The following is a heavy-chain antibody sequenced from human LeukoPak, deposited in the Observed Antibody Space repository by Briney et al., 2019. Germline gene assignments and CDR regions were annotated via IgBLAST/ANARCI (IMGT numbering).Heavy chain of an antibody. CDR1: GFTFSYYS. Sequence: PGGSLRLSCAASGFTFSYYSMNWVRQAPGKGLEWVSYISSTSSTIYYTDSVKGRFTISRDNAKNSLYLQMNSLRDEDTAMHYCARGRTDFDYWGQGTLVTVSS. CDR2: ISSTSSTI. V-gene: IGHV3-48*02. J-gene: IGHJ4*02. CDR3: ARGRTDFDY.